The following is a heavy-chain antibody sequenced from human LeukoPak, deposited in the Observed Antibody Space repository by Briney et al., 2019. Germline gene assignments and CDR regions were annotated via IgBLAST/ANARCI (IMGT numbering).Heavy chain of an antibody. CDR1: GFAFSSQD. CDR3: AKDARRTSGWYFFDY. Sequence: GGSLRLSCAASGFAFSSQDMGWVRQAPGKGLEWVSAIGDSGGRTYYADSVKGRFTISRDNSKNMLFLQMNSLRAEDTAVYYCAKDARRTSGWYFFDYWGQGTLVTVSS. V-gene: IGHV3-23*01. CDR2: IGDSGGRT. D-gene: IGHD6-19*01. J-gene: IGHJ4*02.